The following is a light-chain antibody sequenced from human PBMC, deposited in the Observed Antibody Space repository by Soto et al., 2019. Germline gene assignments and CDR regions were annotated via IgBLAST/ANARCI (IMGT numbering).Light chain of an antibody. CDR2: DVS. CDR3: SSYTTSNNRQIG. V-gene: IGLV2-14*03. Sequence: QSALTQPASVSGSPGQSITISCTGTSSDVGGYNYVSWYQHHPGKAPKLLIYDVSNRPSGISNRFSGSKSDNTASLTISGLQPEDEADYYCSSYTTSNNRQIGFGTGTKVTVL. CDR1: SSDVGGYNY. J-gene: IGLJ1*01.